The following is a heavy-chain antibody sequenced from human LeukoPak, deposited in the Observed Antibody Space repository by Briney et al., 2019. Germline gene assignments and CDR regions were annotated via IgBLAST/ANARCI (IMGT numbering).Heavy chain of an antibody. CDR3: ARDPVRFYYYYYGMDV. J-gene: IGHJ6*02. V-gene: IGHV3-33*01. CDR2: IWYDGSNK. CDR1: GFTFSSYG. Sequence: PGGSLRLSCAASGFTFSSYGMHWVRQAPGKGLEWVAVIWYDGSNKYYADSVKGRFTISRDNSKNTLYLQMNSLRAEDTAVYYCARDPVRFYYYYYGMDVWGQGTTVTVSS. D-gene: IGHD3-3*01.